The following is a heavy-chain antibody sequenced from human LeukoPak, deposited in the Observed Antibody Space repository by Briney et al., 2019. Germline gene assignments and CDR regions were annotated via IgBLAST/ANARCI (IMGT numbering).Heavy chain of an antibody. CDR1: GGSISRYY. CDR2: IYYSGST. CDR3: ARHRYYDFWSGYRTNYYGMDV. Sequence: SETLSLTCTVSGGSISRYYWSWLRQPPGKGLEWIGYIYYSGSTNYNPSLKSRVTISVDTSKTQFSLKLSSVTAADAAVYYCARHRYYDFWSGYRTNYYGMDVWGQGTTVTVSS. V-gene: IGHV4-59*08. J-gene: IGHJ6*02. D-gene: IGHD3-3*01.